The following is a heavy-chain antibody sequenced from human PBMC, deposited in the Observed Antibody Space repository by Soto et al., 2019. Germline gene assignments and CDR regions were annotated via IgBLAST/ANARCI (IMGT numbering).Heavy chain of an antibody. CDR1: GFTFSSYA. J-gene: IGHJ6*02. CDR3: AKGIAAAGTYYYYGMDV. D-gene: IGHD6-13*01. V-gene: IGHV3-23*01. CDR2: ISGSGGST. Sequence: EVQLLESGGGLVQPGGSLRLSCAASGFTFSSYAMSWVRQAPGKGLEWVSAISGSGGSTYYADSVKGRFTISRDNSKNTLYLQMNSLRAEDTAVYYCAKGIAAAGTYYYYGMDVWGLGTTVTVSS.